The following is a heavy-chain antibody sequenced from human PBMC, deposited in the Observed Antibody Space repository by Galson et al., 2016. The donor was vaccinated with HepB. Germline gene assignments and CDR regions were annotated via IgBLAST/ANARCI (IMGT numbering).Heavy chain of an antibody. J-gene: IGHJ4*02. CDR2: IYSGGRT. CDR1: GGSICSGTYY. CDR3: ARHGRTAAVEFDY. D-gene: IGHD6-13*01. V-gene: IGHV4-39*01. Sequence: ETLSLTCTVSGGSICSGTYYWGWIRQPPGKGLEWIGTIYSGGRTYYNPSLMSRLTISVDTSKNQFSLRLSSVTAADTAVYYCARHGRTAAVEFDYWGQGTLVTVSS.